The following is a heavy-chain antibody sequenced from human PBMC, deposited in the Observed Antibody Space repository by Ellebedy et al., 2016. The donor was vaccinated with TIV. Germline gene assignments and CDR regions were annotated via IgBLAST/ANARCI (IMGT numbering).Heavy chain of an antibody. CDR3: ASGRGSYYIWYFDY. CDR1: GFTFSSYS. J-gene: IGHJ4*02. CDR2: ISSSSSTI. Sequence: PGGSLRLSCAASGFTFSSYSMNWVRQAPGKGLEWVSYISSSSSTIYYADSVKGRFTISRDNAKNALYLQMNSLRDEDTAVYYCASGRGSYYIWYFDYWGQGTLVTVSS. V-gene: IGHV3-48*02. D-gene: IGHD3-10*01.